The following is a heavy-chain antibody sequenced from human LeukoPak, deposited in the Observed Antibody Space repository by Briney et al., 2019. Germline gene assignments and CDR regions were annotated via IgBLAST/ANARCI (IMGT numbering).Heavy chain of an antibody. D-gene: IGHD4-11*01. V-gene: IGHV5-51*01. CDR3: ARQTTTVATDAFDI. J-gene: IGHJ3*02. CDR1: GYTFTSYG. CDR2: IDTGDADT. Sequence: KAGEPLKISWKGSGYTFTSYGIGGAGQMPGKGLEWMGIIDTGDADTRYSPSFPGKVTFSADKSISTAYLQWSSLKASDTAMYYCARQTTTVATDAFDIWGQGTMVTVSS.